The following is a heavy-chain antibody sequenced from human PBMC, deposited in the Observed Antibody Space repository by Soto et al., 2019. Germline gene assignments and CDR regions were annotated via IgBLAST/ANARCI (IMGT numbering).Heavy chain of an antibody. CDR1: GYRFTSYY. V-gene: IGHV1-46*01. D-gene: IGHD4-17*01. CDR3: AKRSTGAYFDY. CDR2: INPSGGST. J-gene: IGHJ4*02. Sequence: ASVKVSCKACGYRFTSYYMHWVRQAPGQGLEWMGIINPSGGSTSYAQKFQGRVTMTRDTSTSTVYMELRSLRSDDMAVYYCAKRSTGAYFDYWGQGTLVTVSS.